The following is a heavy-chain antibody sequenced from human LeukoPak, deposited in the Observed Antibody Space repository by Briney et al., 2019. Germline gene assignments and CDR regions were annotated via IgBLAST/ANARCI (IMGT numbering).Heavy chain of an antibody. V-gene: IGHV4-28*01. CDR1: GYSISRSNW. CDR2: IYYSGST. J-gene: IGHJ5*02. Sequence: PSDTLSLTCAVSGYSISRSNWWGWIRQPPGKGLEWIGYIYYSGSTYYNPSLKSRVTMSVDTSKNQFSLKLSSVTAVDTAVYYSARSTIWRGFDPWGQRTLVTVSS. CDR3: ARSTIWRGFDP. D-gene: IGHD3-3*01.